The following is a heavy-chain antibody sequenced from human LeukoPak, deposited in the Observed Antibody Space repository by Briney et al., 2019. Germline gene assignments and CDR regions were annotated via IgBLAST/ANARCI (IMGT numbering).Heavy chain of an antibody. Sequence: ASVKVSCKASGYTFTSYDINWVRQATGQGLEWMGWMNPNSGITGYAQKFQGRVTMTRNTSINTSYMELSSLRSEDTAIYYCARGVGIVSTISKKHFDDWGQGTLVTVSS. V-gene: IGHV1-8*01. D-gene: IGHD5/OR15-5a*01. CDR2: MNPNSGIT. CDR1: GYTFTSYD. CDR3: ARGVGIVSTISKKHFDD. J-gene: IGHJ4*02.